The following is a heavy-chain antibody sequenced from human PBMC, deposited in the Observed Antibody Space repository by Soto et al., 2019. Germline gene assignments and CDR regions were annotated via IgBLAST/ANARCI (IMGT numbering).Heavy chain of an antibody. J-gene: IGHJ5*02. V-gene: IGHV4-39*01. D-gene: IGHD3-22*01. Sequence: QLQLQESGPGLVKPSETLSLTCTVSGDSISSSNYYWAWIRQPPGKGLEWIGSFYYSGSTYYKPSLKSRVSISVDTSKNQFSLKLSSVTAADTAVYYCARPIEGGSSGYYHWGQGTLVTVSS. CDR2: FYYSGST. CDR1: GDSISSSNYY. CDR3: ARPIEGGSSGYYH.